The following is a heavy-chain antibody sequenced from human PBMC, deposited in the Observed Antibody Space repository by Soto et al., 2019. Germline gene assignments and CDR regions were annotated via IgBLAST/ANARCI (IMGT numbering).Heavy chain of an antibody. Sequence: SETLSLTCTVSGGSISSGDYFWSWIRQPPGRGLEWIGYIYYSGSTNYNPSLKSRVTTSVDTSKNQFSLKLSSVTAADTAVYYCARHGYIAAAGKNYYYYGMDVWGQGTTVTVSS. V-gene: IGHV4-61*08. D-gene: IGHD6-13*01. CDR2: IYYSGST. J-gene: IGHJ6*02. CDR3: ARHGYIAAAGKNYYYYGMDV. CDR1: GGSISSGDYF.